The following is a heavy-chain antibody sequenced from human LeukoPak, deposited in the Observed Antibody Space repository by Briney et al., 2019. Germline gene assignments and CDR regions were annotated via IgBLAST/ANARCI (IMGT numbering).Heavy chain of an antibody. Sequence: GGSLRLSCAASGFTFSSYAMSWVRQAPGKGLEWVSAISGRGGSTYYADSVKGRFTISRDNSKNTLYLQMNSLRAEDTAVYYCATTTSSGYSPPFDYWGQGTLVTVSS. V-gene: IGHV3-23*01. J-gene: IGHJ4*02. D-gene: IGHD3-22*01. CDR2: ISGRGGST. CDR1: GFTFSSYA. CDR3: ATTTSSGYSPPFDY.